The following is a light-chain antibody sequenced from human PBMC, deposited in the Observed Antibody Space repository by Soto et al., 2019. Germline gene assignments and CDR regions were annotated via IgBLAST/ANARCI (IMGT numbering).Light chain of an antibody. Sequence: IQMTQSPSTLSASVGDRVTFTCRASQTISTWLAWYQQKPGEAPKLLIYKASTLEVGVPSRCSASGSGTEFTLTINTLQPADFATYYCQQYNSYPWTFGQGTKV. V-gene: IGKV1-5*03. J-gene: IGKJ1*01. CDR1: QTISTW. CDR3: QQYNSYPWT. CDR2: KAS.